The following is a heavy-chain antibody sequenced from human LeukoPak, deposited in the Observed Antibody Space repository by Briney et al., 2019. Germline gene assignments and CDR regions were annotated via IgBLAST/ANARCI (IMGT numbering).Heavy chain of an antibody. Sequence: ASVKVTCKGSGYTFTTYGISWVRQAPGPGLEWMGWISAYNGNTTYAQKLQGRVPMTTDTSTGKAYMDLESLSFGDEAVYYCARQRGSGSYYNCDYWGKGTLVTVSS. D-gene: IGHD3-10*01. CDR3: ARQRGSGSYYNCDY. V-gene: IGHV1-18*04. CDR1: GYTFTTYG. J-gene: IGHJ4*02. CDR2: ISAYNGNT.